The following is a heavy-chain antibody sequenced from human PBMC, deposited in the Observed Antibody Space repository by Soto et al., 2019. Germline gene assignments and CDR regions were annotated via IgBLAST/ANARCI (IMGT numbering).Heavy chain of an antibody. D-gene: IGHD1-26*01. V-gene: IGHV1-3*01. CDR3: ARGPLSLYSADVR. CDR2: INCGNGVT. CDR1: GYTFTSYA. J-gene: IGHJ4*02. Sequence: QGRLVQSGAAVKKPGATVRISCRTSGYTFTSYAITWLRHAPGQRLELMGWINCGNGVTKYSQELHDRLSMNRDTPATTVSLGLSSLTSEDTAIYYGARGPLSLYSADVRWGQGTLVTVSS.